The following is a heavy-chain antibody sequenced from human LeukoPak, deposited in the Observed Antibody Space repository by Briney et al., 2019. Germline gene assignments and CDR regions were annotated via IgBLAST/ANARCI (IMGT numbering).Heavy chain of an antibody. CDR3: ARGGTSGWRTPNDDY. J-gene: IGHJ4*02. CDR2: ISACNGNT. CDR1: GYTFTSYG. V-gene: IGHV1-18*01. Sequence: ASVKVSCKASGYTFTSYGISWVRQAPGQGLEWMGWISACNGNTNYAQKMQGRVTMTTDTSTSTAYMELRSLRSDDTAVYYCARGGTSGWRTPNDDYWGQGTLVTVSS. D-gene: IGHD6-19*01.